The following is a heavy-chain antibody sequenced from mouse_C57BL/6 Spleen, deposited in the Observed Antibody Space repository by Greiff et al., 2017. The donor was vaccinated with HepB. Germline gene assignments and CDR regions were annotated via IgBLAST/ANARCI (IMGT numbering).Heavy chain of an antibody. CDR2: IYPSDSET. D-gene: IGHD1-1*02. Sequence: VQLQQPGAELVRPGSSVKLSCKASGYTFTSYWMDWVKQRPGQGLEWIGNIYPSDSETHYNQKFKDKATLTVDKSSSTAYMQLSSLTSEDSAVYYCARGEDYYYFDYWGQGTTLTVSS. CDR3: ARGEDYYYFDY. V-gene: IGHV1-61*01. CDR1: GYTFTSYW. J-gene: IGHJ2*01.